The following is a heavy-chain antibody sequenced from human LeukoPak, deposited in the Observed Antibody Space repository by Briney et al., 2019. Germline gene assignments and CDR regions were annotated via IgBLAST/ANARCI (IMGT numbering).Heavy chain of an antibody. CDR3: ARGEYYDILTGYYKKNWFDP. CDR2: IYYSGST. V-gene: IGHV4-4*02. CDR1: GDSISSNNW. D-gene: IGHD3-9*01. Sequence: KSSGTLSLTCAVSGDSISSNNWWIWVRQPPGKGLEWIGSIYYSGSTYYNPSLKSRVTISVDTSKNQFSLKLSSVTAADTAVYYCARGEYYDILTGYYKKNWFDPWGQGTLVTVSS. J-gene: IGHJ5*02.